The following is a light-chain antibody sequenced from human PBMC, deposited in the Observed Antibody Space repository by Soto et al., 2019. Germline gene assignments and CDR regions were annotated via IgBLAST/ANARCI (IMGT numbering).Light chain of an antibody. CDR1: QSVSSSY. J-gene: IGKJ4*01. V-gene: IGKV3-20*01. CDR2: GAS. Sequence: EIVLTQSPGTLSLSPGERATLSCRASQSVSSSYVAWYQLKPGQAPRLFIYGASSRATGIPDRFSGSGSGTDFTFTISSLQPEDIATYYCQQYDNLPLTFGGGTKVEIK. CDR3: QQYDNLPLT.